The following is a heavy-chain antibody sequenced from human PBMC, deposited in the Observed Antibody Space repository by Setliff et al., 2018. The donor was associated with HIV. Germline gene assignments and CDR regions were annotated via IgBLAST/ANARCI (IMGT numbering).Heavy chain of an antibody. CDR3: ARGFSSAFFHEFFDY. J-gene: IGHJ4*02. CDR1: GYSISSGYY. CDR2: IYHSGGT. V-gene: IGHV4-38-2*01. Sequence: SETLSLTCAVSGYSISSGYYWGWIRQPPGRGLEWIGNIYHSGGTHYNPSLRSRVTISVDTSKNHFSLKLSSVTAADTAVYFCARGFSSAFFHEFFDYWGQGTLVTVSS. D-gene: IGHD3-22*01.